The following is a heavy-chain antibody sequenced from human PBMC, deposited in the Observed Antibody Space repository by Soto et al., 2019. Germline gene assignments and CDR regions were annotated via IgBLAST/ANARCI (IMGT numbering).Heavy chain of an antibody. V-gene: IGHV3-7*01. CDR2: IKQDGSEK. CDR1: GFTFSSYW. J-gene: IGHJ4*02. Sequence: PGGSLRLSCAASGFTFSSYWMSWVRQAPGKGLEWVANIKQDGSEKYYVDSVKGRFTISRDNAKNSLYLQMNSLRAEDTAVYYCARNQLDSSGWPPPFDYWGQGTLVTVSS. D-gene: IGHD6-19*01. CDR3: ARNQLDSSGWPPPFDY.